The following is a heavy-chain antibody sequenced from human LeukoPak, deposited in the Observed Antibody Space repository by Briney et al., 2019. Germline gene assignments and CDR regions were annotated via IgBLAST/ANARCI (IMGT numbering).Heavy chain of an antibody. CDR2: ISYTSETK. V-gene: IGHV3-9*01. CDR1: GFPFDEYA. CDR3: ARDSHSSGYYYKDYYYMDV. J-gene: IGHJ6*03. Sequence: GGSLRLSCAASGFPFDEYAMHWIRQAPGKGLEWVSGISYTSETKGYVDSVKGRFTISRDNSKNTLYLQMNSLRAEDTAVYYCARDSHSSGYYYKDYYYMDVWGKGTTVTISS. D-gene: IGHD3-22*01.